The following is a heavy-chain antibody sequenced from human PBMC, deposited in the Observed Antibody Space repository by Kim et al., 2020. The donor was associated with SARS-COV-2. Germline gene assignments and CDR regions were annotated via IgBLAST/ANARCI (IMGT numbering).Heavy chain of an antibody. Sequence: GESLKISCKGSGYSFTSYWISWVRQMPGKGLEWMGRIDPSDSYTNYSPSLQGHVTISVDKSITTAYLQWSSLKASDTAMYYCARTTGGWDFDYWGQGTLVTVSS. D-gene: IGHD2-8*02. CDR2: IDPSDSYT. CDR1: GYSFTSYW. V-gene: IGHV5-10-1*01. J-gene: IGHJ4*02. CDR3: ARTTGGWDFDY.